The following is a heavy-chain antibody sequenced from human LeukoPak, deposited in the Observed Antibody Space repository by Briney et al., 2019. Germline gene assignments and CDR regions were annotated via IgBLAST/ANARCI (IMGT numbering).Heavy chain of an antibody. D-gene: IGHD2-2*02. CDR2: INPNSGGA. CDR3: ATALGYCSSTSCYTAFDI. Sequence: VASVKVSCKASGYTFTGYYMHWVRQAPGQGLEWMGRINPNSGGANYAQKFQGRVTMTRATSISTAYMELSRLRSDDTAVYYCATALGYCSSTSCYTAFDIWGQGTMVTVSS. CDR1: GYTFTGYY. J-gene: IGHJ3*02. V-gene: IGHV1-2*06.